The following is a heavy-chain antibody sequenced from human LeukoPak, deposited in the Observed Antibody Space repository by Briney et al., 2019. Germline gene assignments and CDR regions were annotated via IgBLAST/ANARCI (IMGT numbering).Heavy chain of an antibody. V-gene: IGHV1-69*06. CDR3: ARVGFGRGYGYGLGYREDY. J-gene: IGHJ4*02. CDR2: IIPIFGTA. Sequence: GASVKVSCKASGGTFSSYAISWVRQAPGQGLEWMGGIIPIFGTANYAQKFQGRVTITADKSTSTAYMELSSLRSEDTAVYYCARVGFGRGYGYGLGYREDYWGQGTLVIVSS. D-gene: IGHD5-18*01. CDR1: GGTFSSYA.